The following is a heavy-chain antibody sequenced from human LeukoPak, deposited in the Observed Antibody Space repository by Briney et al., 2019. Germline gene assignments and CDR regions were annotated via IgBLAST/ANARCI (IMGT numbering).Heavy chain of an antibody. D-gene: IGHD2-2*02. CDR3: AKDRCSSTSCYNDY. V-gene: IGHV3-53*01. CDR1: RFTVSSNY. Sequence: GGSLRLSCAASRFTVSSNYMSWVRQAPEKGLEWVSVIYSDSSTYYADSVKGRFTVSRDNSKNTLYLQMNSLRAEDTAVYYCAKDRCSSTSCYNDYWGQGTLVTVSS. J-gene: IGHJ4*02. CDR2: IYSDSST.